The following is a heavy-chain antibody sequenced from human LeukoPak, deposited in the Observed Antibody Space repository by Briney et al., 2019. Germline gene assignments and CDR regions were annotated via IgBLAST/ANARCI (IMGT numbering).Heavy chain of an antibody. CDR2: ISYDGSNK. D-gene: IGHD4-17*01. CDR3: ARSDDYGDYVYLGRPLDY. J-gene: IGHJ4*02. Sequence: GRSLRLSCAASGLTFSSYAMHWVRQAPGKGLEWVAVISYDGSNKYYAGSVKGRFTISRDNSKNTLYLQMNSLRAEDTAVYYCARSDDYGDYVYLGRPLDYWGQGTLVTVSS. CDR1: GLTFSSYA. V-gene: IGHV3-30*04.